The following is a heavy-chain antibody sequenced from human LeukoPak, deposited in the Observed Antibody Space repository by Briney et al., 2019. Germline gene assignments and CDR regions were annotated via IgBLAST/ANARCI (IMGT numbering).Heavy chain of an antibody. CDR2: MNPNSGNT. V-gene: IGHV1-8*01. Sequence: ASVKVSCKASGYTFTSYDINWVRQATGQGLEWMGWMNPNSGNTGYAQKFQGRVTMTRNTSISTAYMEMSSLRSEDTAVYYCARGIVAYYYDSSGTAWDYWGQGTLVTVSS. J-gene: IGHJ4*02. CDR1: GYTFTSYD. D-gene: IGHD3-22*01. CDR3: ARGIVAYYYDSSGTAWDY.